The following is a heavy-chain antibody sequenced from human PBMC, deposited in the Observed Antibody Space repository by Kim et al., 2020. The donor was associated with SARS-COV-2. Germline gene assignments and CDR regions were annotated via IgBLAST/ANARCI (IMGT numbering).Heavy chain of an antibody. V-gene: IGHV4-59*01. Sequence: SETLSLTCTVSGGSISSYYWSWIRQPPGKGLEWIGYIYYSGSTNYNPSLKSRVTISVDTSKNQFSLKLSSVTAADTAVYYCARAPYYDILTGYYWYFDLWGRGTLVTVSS. CDR2: IYYSGST. CDR3: ARAPYYDILTGYYWYFDL. J-gene: IGHJ2*01. D-gene: IGHD3-9*01. CDR1: GGSISSYY.